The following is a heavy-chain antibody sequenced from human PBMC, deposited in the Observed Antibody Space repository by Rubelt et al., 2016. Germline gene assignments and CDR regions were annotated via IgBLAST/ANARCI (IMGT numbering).Heavy chain of an antibody. D-gene: IGHD1-7*01. CDR2: ISSSSSSI. Sequence: VGSLRLSCAASGFSFNTYAMNWVRQAPGKGLEWVSSISSSSSSIYYADSLKGRFTVSRDNAKNSLYLQMLSLRAEDTAVYYCARAELLLNYWGQGTLVTVSS. CDR3: ARAELLLNY. V-gene: IGHV3-21*01. CDR1: GFSFNTYA. J-gene: IGHJ4*02.